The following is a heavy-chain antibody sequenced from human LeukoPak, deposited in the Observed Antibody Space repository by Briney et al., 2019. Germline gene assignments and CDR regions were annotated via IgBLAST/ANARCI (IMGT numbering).Heavy chain of an antibody. CDR1: GYTFTSYD. V-gene: IGHV1-8*01. CDR2: VNPNSGNT. D-gene: IGHD6-13*01. Sequence: ASVKVSCKASGYTFTSYDINWVRQATGQGLEWMGWVNPNSGNTGYAQKFQGRVTMTRNTSISTAYMELSSLRSEDTAVYYCARGCSSSDWFDPWGQGTLVTVSS. CDR3: ARGCSSSDWFDP. J-gene: IGHJ5*02.